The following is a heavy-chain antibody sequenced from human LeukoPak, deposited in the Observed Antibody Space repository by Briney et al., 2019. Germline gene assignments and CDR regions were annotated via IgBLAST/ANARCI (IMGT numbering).Heavy chain of an antibody. D-gene: IGHD4-17*01. Sequence: GESLKIFCKGSGYSFTSYCIGWVHPMPGKGLEWMVIIYPCDSDTRYSPSFQGQVRISAEKSISSEYLQWSSLEASDTAMYYCARRSYGDYYGFDYWGQGTLVTVSS. CDR2: IYPCDSDT. V-gene: IGHV5-51*07. J-gene: IGHJ4*02. CDR1: GYSFTSYC. CDR3: ARRSYGDYYGFDY.